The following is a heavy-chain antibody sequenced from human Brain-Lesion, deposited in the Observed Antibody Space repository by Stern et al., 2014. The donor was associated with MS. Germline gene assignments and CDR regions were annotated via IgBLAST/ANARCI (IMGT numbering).Heavy chain of an antibody. V-gene: IGHV1-8*01. Sequence: VQLVQSGAEVKKPGASVRVSCKASGYTFSSYDMTWVRQASGNGLEWMGWMNPYSGNTGYAQKFKGRVSMTSDPSISTVYMELTSLTSDDTAVYFCARAVRNQLLSEYWGQGTLVTVSS. D-gene: IGHD2-2*01. CDR2: MNPYSGNT. J-gene: IGHJ4*02. CDR1: GYTFSSYD. CDR3: ARAVRNQLLSEY.